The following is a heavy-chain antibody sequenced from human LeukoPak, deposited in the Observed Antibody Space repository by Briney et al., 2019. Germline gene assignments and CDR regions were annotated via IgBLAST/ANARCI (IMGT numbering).Heavy chain of an antibody. J-gene: IGHJ4*02. CDR3: ARATWTTVPTWFDY. CDR1: GFIFSTYA. V-gene: IGHV3-64*01. Sequence: PGGSLRLSCAASGFIFSTYAMHWVRQAPGKGLEYVSAISSNGGSTYYANSVKGRFTISRDNSKNTLYLQMGSLRAEDMAVYYCARATWTTVPTWFDYWGRGTLVTVSS. CDR2: ISSNGGST. D-gene: IGHD4-11*01.